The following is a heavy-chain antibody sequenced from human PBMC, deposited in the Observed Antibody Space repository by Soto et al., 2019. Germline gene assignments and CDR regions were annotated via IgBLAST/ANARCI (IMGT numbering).Heavy chain of an antibody. D-gene: IGHD3-10*01. CDR3: AKDQYGSGSYYGGEIDY. CDR1: GFTFSSYG. J-gene: IGHJ4*02. CDR2: ISYDGSNK. Sequence: SGGGVVQPGRSLRLSCAASGFTFSSYGMHWVRQAPGKGLEWVAVISYDGSNKYYADSVKGRFTISRDNSKNTLYLQMNSLRAEDTAVYYCAKDQYGSGSYYGGEIDYWGQGTLVTVSS. V-gene: IGHV3-30*18.